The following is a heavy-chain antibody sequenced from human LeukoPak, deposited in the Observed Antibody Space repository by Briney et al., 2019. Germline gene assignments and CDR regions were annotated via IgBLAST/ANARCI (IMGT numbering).Heavy chain of an antibody. Sequence: ASVKVSCKASGYTFTSYGISWVRQAPGQGLEWMGWISAYNGNTNYAQKLQGRVTMTTDTSTSTAYMELRSLRSEDTAVYYCARDYCSGGSCYHGYWGQGTLVTVSS. CDR1: GYTFTSYG. J-gene: IGHJ4*02. V-gene: IGHV1-18*01. CDR2: ISAYNGNT. CDR3: ARDYCSGGSCYHGY. D-gene: IGHD2-15*01.